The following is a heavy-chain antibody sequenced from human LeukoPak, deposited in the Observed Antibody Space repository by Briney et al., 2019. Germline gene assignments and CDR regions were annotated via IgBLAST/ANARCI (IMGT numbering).Heavy chain of an antibody. CDR2: IYPGDSDT. V-gene: IGHV5-51*01. CDR3: ARKGTDSSGYYFY. CDR1: GYSFTIYW. Sequence: GESLKISCKGSGYSFTIYWIGWVRQMPGKGLEWMGIIYPGDSDTRYSPSFQGQVHISADKSISTAYLQWSSLKASDTATYSLARKGTDSSGYYFYWGQGPLVTVSS. D-gene: IGHD3-22*01. J-gene: IGHJ4*02.